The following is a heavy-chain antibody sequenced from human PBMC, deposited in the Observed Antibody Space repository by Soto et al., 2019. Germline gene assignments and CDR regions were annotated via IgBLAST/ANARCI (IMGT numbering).Heavy chain of an antibody. CDR1: GFIFPNYW. J-gene: IGHJ5*01. CDR2: LDGIGTER. CDR3: STYYHYGSGFIFDS. Sequence: GGSLRLSCAASGFIFPNYWMTWVRQAPGKGLEWVANLDGIGTERYYMDSVKGRFTISRDNAKDFLYLHMNDLRVEDTAIYYCSTYYHYGSGFIFDSWGQGTLVTVYS. V-gene: IGHV3-7*01. D-gene: IGHD3-3*02.